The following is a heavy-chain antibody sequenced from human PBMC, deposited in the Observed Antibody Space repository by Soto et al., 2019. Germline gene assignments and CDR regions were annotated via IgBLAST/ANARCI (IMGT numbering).Heavy chain of an antibody. J-gene: IGHJ4*02. CDR2: INHSGST. D-gene: IGHD6-13*01. Sequence: SETLSLTCAVYGGSFSGYYWSWIRQPPGKGLEWIGEINHSGSTNYNPSLKSRVTISVDTSKNQFSLKLSSVTAADTAVYYCARGHAAIWGQGTLVTVSS. CDR1: GGSFSGYY. V-gene: IGHV4-34*01. CDR3: ARGHAAI.